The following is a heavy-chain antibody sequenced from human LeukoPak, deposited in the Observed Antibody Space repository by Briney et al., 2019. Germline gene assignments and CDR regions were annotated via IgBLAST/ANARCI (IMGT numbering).Heavy chain of an antibody. V-gene: IGHV3-23*01. CDR3: AKNSRRSGGNCFDY. D-gene: IGHD2-15*01. CDR2: ISGSGGST. Sequence: PGGSLRLSCAASGFTFSGYWMSWVRQAPGKGLEWVSAISGSGGSTYYADSVKGRFTISRDISKNTLYLQMNSLRAEDTAVYYCAKNSRRSGGNCFDYWGQGTLVTVSS. CDR1: GFTFSGYW. J-gene: IGHJ4*02.